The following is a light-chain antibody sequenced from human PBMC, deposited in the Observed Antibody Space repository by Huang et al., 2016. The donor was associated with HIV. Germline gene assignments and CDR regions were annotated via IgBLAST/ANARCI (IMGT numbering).Light chain of an antibody. CDR1: QSVNNDF. CDR3: QQYGRSLRT. CDR2: GAS. J-gene: IGKJ1*01. V-gene: IGKV3-20*01. Sequence: EIVLTQSPGTLPLSPGERATLSCRASQSVNNDFLAWYQQKPGQAPRLLIHGASSRATGIPDRFSGSGSGTDFTLTISRLETEDFAVYYCQQYGRSLRTFGQGTKVEIK.